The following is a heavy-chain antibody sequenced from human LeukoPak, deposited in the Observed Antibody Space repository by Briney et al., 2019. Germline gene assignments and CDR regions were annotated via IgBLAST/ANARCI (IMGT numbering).Heavy chain of an antibody. D-gene: IGHD2-21*02. J-gene: IGHJ4*02. CDR2: IYGGGST. Sequence: GGSLRLSCVASGFTVSSNYMSWVRQAPGKGLEWVSVIYGGGSTDYADSVKGRFTISRDNFKNTLYLQMNSLRAEDTAVYYCAGDCGGDCYVGYWGQGTLVTVSS. CDR3: AGDCGGDCYVGY. CDR1: GFTVSSNY. V-gene: IGHV3-53*01.